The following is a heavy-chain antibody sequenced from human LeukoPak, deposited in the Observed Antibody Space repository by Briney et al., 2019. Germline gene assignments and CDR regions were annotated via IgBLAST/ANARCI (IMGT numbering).Heavy chain of an antibody. CDR3: ARGVFIAASQYGY. V-gene: IGHV4-59*11. CDR1: GGSLSSHY. CDR2: IYYTGAT. J-gene: IGHJ4*02. D-gene: IGHD6-13*01. Sequence: SETLSLTCAVSGGSLSSHYWTWIRQPPGKGLEWIGYIYYTGATNYNPSLKSRDTISVDTSKNQFSLKLSSVTAADTAVYYCARGVFIAASQYGYWGQGTLVTVSS.